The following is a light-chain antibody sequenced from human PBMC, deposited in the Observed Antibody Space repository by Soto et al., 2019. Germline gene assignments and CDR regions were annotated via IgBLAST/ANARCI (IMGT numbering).Light chain of an antibody. CDR1: QYVSTN. CDR3: QQDYNLPPIT. CDR2: GAS. V-gene: IGKV3-20*01. J-gene: IGKJ5*01. Sequence: EIVLTQSPGTLSLSPGERATLSCRASQYVSTNVARYQQKPGQGPRLLIYGASSRATGIPDRFSGSGSGTDFTLTISSLQPEDFAVYYCQQDYNLPPITFGQGTRLEIK.